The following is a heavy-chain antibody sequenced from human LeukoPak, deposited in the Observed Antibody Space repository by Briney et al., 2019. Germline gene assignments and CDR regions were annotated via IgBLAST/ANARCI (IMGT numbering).Heavy chain of an antibody. CDR1: GGPYSSYA. V-gene: IGHV1-69*13. CDR3: ARGRDYYDSSGYYSYYLDY. CDR2: FIPIFGTA. D-gene: IGHD3-22*01. J-gene: IGHJ4*02. Sequence: GASVKVSCKASGGPYSSYAISWGRQAPGQGLEWRGGFIPIFGTANYAQKFPGRVTITADESTSTAYMELSRLRSEETAVYYYARGRDYYDSSGYYSYYLDYLGQGTLVTVSS.